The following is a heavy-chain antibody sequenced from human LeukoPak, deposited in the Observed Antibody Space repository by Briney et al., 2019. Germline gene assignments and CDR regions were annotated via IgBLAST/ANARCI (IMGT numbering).Heavy chain of an antibody. CDR1: GGTFSGYY. CDR2: INHSGST. J-gene: IGHJ4*02. Sequence: KASETLSLTCAVYGGTFSGYYWSWIRQPPGKGLEWIGEINHSGSTNYNPSLKTRVTISVDTSKNQFSLKLSSVTAADTAVYYCARGSLSSGYYLRHWGQGTLVTVSS. CDR3: ARGSLSSGYYLRH. D-gene: IGHD3-22*01. V-gene: IGHV4-34*01.